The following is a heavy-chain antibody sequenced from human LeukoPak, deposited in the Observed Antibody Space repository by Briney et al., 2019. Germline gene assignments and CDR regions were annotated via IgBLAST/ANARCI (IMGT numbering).Heavy chain of an antibody. CDR1: GFTFSSYG. J-gene: IGHJ4*02. Sequence: PGGSLRLSCAASGFTFSSYGMHWVRQAPGKGLEWVAVISNDGSKKYSAGSVKGRFTISRDNSKNTLYLQMNSLRAEDTAVYYCAKDRYSYAFEYFDSWGQGTLVTVSS. CDR2: ISNDGSKK. CDR3: AKDRYSYAFEYFDS. D-gene: IGHD5-18*01. V-gene: IGHV3-30*18.